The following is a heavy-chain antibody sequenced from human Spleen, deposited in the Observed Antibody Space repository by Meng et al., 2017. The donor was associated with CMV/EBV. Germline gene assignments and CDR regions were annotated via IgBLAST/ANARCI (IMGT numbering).Heavy chain of an antibody. D-gene: IGHD5/OR15-5a*01. CDR1: GFTVSDNY. V-gene: IGHV3-53*01. Sequence: GESLKISCAASGFTVSDNYVSWVRQPPGKGLSWAAVIYGNGKTYYSDSVVGRFTISRDNSRNTVYLQMNNLGAEDTANYFCARGSVYFDRWGQGTLVTVSS. J-gene: IGHJ4*02. CDR2: IYGNGKT. CDR3: ARGSVYFDR.